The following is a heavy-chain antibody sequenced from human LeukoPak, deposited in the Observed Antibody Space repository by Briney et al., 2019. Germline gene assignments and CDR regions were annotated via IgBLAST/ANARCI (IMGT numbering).Heavy chain of an antibody. D-gene: IGHD4-17*01. V-gene: IGHV1-3*01. CDR2: INAGNGNT. CDR3: ARSREVTTVAFDI. Sequence: ASVKVSCKASGYTFTSYAMHWVRQAPGQRLEWMGWINAGNGNTKYSQKFQGRVTITSDTSASTAYMELSSLRSEDTAVYYCARSREVTTVAFDIWGQGTMVTVSS. CDR1: GYTFTSYA. J-gene: IGHJ3*02.